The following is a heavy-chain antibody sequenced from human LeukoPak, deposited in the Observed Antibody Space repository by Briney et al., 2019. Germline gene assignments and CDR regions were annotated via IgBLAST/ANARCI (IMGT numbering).Heavy chain of an antibody. CDR3: ARTVDSSGWYPYYYYMDV. J-gene: IGHJ6*03. Sequence: SETLSLTRTVSGGSISSYYWSWIRQPAGKGLEWIGRIYTSGSTNYNPSLKSRVTISVDTSKNQFSLKLSSVTAADTAVYYCARTVDSSGWYPYYYYMDVWGKGTTVTVSS. CDR2: IYTSGST. CDR1: GGSISSYY. V-gene: IGHV4-4*07. D-gene: IGHD6-19*01.